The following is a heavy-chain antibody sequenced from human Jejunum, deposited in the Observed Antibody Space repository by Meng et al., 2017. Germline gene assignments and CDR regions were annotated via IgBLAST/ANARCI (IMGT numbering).Heavy chain of an antibody. Sequence: GESLKISCAASGFNFRSYDMSWVRQAPGKGLEWVSGISRSGRNTFYADPVQGRFIISRDVARNTLYLQMDSLRADAAAVYYCAKTLGAGWELLYFFDYWGQGTLVTVSS. V-gene: IGHV3-23*01. D-gene: IGHD3-10*01. CDR1: GFNFRSYD. CDR2: ISRSGRNT. J-gene: IGHJ4*02. CDR3: AKTLGAGWELLYFFDY.